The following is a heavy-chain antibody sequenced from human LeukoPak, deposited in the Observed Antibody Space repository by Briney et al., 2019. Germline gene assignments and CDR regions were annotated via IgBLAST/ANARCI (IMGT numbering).Heavy chain of an antibody. CDR1: GGSISSYY. V-gene: IGHV4-59*01. D-gene: IGHD6-19*01. CDR2: IYYSGST. J-gene: IGHJ4*02. CDR3: AREVAVAETPYYFDY. Sequence: SETLSLTCTVSGGSISSYYWSWIRQPPGKGLEWIGYIYYSGSTNYNPSLKSRVTISVDTSKNQFSLKLSSVTAADTAVYYCAREVAVAETPYYFDYWGQGTLATVSS.